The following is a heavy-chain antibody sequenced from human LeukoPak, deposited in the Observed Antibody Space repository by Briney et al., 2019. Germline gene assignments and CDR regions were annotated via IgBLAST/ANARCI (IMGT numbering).Heavy chain of an antibody. CDR3: ARDLAAAGFYYYGMDV. V-gene: IGHV3-53*01. CDR2: IYSGGST. J-gene: IGHJ6*02. Sequence: GGSLRLSCAASGFTVSSNYMSWVRQAPGKGLEWVSVIYSGGSTYYADSVKGRFTISRDNSKNTLYLQMNSLRAEDTAVYYCARDLAAAGFYYYGMDVWGQGTTATVSS. D-gene: IGHD6-13*01. CDR1: GFTVSSNY.